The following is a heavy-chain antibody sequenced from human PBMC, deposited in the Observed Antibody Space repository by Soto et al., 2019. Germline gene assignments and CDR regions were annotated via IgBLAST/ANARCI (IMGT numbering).Heavy chain of an antibody. D-gene: IGHD1-1*01. V-gene: IGHV3-48*03. CDR1: GFTFSSYA. CDR2: IPSSGGTI. Sequence: PGGSLRLSCAASGFTFSSYAMNWVRQAPGKGLEWVSYIPSSGGTIYYADSVKGRFTISRDNAKKSLYLQMNSLRAEDTAVYYCARNWNEYLDYWGQGTLVTVSS. J-gene: IGHJ4*02. CDR3: ARNWNEYLDY.